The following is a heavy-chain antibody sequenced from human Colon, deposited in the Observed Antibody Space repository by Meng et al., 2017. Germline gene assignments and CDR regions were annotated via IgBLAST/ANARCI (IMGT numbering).Heavy chain of an antibody. CDR2: IWYDGSNK. D-gene: IGHD4-23*01. V-gene: IGHV3-33*01. J-gene: IGHJ4*02. CDR1: GFSFSTYG. CDR3: ARDDGVNSAVY. Sequence: QGRLWGSGGGLVQPGRSLLVSFAACGFSFSTYGMHWVRQAPGKGLEGLAVIWYDGSNKYYADSVKGRFTVSRDNPKNTVYLQMNSLRAEDTAVYYCARDDGVNSAVYWGQGTLVTVSS.